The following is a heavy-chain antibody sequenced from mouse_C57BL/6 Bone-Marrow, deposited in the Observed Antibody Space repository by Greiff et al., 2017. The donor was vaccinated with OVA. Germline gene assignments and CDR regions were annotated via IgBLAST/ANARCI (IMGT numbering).Heavy chain of an antibody. CDR3: ARDGGITTVSYYFDY. J-gene: IGHJ2*01. V-gene: IGHV3-6*01. Sequence: VQLKESGPGLVKPSQSLSLTCSVTGYSITSGYYWNWIRQFPGNKLEWMGYISYDGSNNYNPSLKNRISITRDTSKNQFFLKLNSVTTEDTATYYCARDGGITTVSYYFDYWGQGTTLTVSS. D-gene: IGHD1-1*01. CDR1: GYSITSGYY. CDR2: ISYDGSN.